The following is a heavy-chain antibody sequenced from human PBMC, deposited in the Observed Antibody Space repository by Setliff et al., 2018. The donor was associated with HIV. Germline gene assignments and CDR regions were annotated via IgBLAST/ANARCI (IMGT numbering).Heavy chain of an antibody. V-gene: IGHV1-18*01. Sequence: ASVKVSCKASGYTFTSYDINWVRQATGQGLEWMGWISSYNGNTNYAQNFQGRVTMTTDTFTDTAYMELRSLRSDDTAVYFCARVIGAMHDFWGQGTLVTVSS. J-gene: IGHJ4*02. CDR2: ISSYNGNT. D-gene: IGHD2-21*01. CDR3: ARVIGAMHDF. CDR1: GYTFTSYD.